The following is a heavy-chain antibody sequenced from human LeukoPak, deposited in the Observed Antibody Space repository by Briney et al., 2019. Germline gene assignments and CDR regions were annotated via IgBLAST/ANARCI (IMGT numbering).Heavy chain of an antibody. CDR2: ISGSGGSR. CDR1: GFTGFTFGISA. CDR3: AKCPRTGFGELFFDF. J-gene: IGHJ4*02. V-gene: IGHV3-23*01. Sequence: GGSLRLYCAASGFTGFTFGISAMSWVRQAPAKGLEWVSAISGSGGSRYYADSVKGRLTISRDNSQNTLYLQMNSLSGEDTAVYYCAKCPRTGFGELFFDFWGQGTLVTVSS. D-gene: IGHD3-10*01.